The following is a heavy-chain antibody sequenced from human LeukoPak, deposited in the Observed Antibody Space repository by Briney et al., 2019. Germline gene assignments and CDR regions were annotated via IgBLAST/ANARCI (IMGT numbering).Heavy chain of an antibody. Sequence: GASVKVSCKASGGTFSSYAISWVRQAPGQGLEWMGRIIPIFGIANYAQKFQGRVTITADKSTSTAYMELSSLRSEDTAVYYCARDPVPAAHSRTFDYWGQGTLVTVSS. CDR1: GGTFSSYA. D-gene: IGHD2-2*01. CDR2: IIPIFGIA. V-gene: IGHV1-69*04. CDR3: ARDPVPAAHSRTFDY. J-gene: IGHJ4*02.